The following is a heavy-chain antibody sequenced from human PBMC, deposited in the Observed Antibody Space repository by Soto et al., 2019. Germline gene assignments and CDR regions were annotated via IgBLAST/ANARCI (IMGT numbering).Heavy chain of an antibody. J-gene: IGHJ3*02. Sequence: SVKVSCKASGGTFSSYAISWVRQAPGQGLEWMGGIIPIFGTANYAQKFQGRVTITADESTSTAYMELSSLRSEDTAVYYCASGYYYDSSGYYVAFDIWGQGTMVTVSS. CDR1: GGTFSSYA. CDR3: ASGYYYDSSGYYVAFDI. V-gene: IGHV1-69*13. CDR2: IIPIFGTA. D-gene: IGHD3-22*01.